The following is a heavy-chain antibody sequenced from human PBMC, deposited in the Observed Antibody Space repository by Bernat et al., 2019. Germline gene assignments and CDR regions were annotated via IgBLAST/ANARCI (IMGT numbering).Heavy chain of an antibody. CDR1: GGSFSGYY. CDR3: ARGVVVVVAATRGWFDP. D-gene: IGHD2-15*01. J-gene: IGHJ5*02. V-gene: IGHV4-34*01. Sequence: QVQLQQWGAGLLKPSETLSLTCAVYGGSFSGYYWSWIRQPPGKGLEWIGEINHSGSTNYNPSLKSRVTISVDTSKNPFSLKLSSVTAADTAVYYCARGVVVVVAATRGWFDPWGQGTLVTVSS. CDR2: INHSGST.